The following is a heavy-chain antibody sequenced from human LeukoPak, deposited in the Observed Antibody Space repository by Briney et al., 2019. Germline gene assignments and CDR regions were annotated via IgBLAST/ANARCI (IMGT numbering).Heavy chain of an antibody. CDR3: ARAPIWSIAVAGTAFDI. Sequence: SQTLSLTCTVSGGSISSDSYYWSWIRQPAGKGLEWIGRIYTSGSTNYNPSLKSRVTISVDTSKNQFSLKLSSVTAADTAVYYCARAPIWSIAVAGTAFDIWGQGTMVTVSS. V-gene: IGHV4-61*02. J-gene: IGHJ3*02. CDR2: IYTSGST. CDR1: GGSISSDSYY. D-gene: IGHD6-19*01.